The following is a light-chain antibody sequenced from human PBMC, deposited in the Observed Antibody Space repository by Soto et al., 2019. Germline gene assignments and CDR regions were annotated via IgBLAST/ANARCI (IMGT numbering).Light chain of an antibody. J-gene: IGKJ1*01. CDR3: QQYSSYSSGT. Sequence: DVQMTQSPSTLSASVGDRVTITCRASQSIDTWLAWYQQKPGKVPTLLIYQASTFEFGVPSRFSGSGSGTEFTLPISGLQPDSFATYYCQQYSSYSSGTFGQGTKVDIK. CDR1: QSIDTW. V-gene: IGKV1-5*03. CDR2: QAS.